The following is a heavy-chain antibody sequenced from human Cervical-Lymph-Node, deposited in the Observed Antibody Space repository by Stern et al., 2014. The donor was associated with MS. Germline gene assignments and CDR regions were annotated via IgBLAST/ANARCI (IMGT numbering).Heavy chain of an antibody. V-gene: IGHV1-2*06. CDR1: GYSFTDFN. Sequence: QVQLVQSGAEVKKPGASVKVSCKASGYSFTDFNTHWVRQAPGQGLEWMGRISPHTGGARYAEKFQGRVTMTRDTSITTAYMELDRLTSDDTAVYYCATHGGSSFQMDVWGQGTTVTVSS. CDR3: ATHGGSSFQMDV. D-gene: IGHD6-13*01. J-gene: IGHJ6*02. CDR2: ISPHTGGA.